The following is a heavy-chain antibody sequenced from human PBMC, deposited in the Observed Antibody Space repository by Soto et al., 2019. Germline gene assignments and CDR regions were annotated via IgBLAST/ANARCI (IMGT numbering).Heavy chain of an antibody. V-gene: IGHV5-51*01. D-gene: IGHD4-17*01. CDR3: ARRHYEGQGFDY. J-gene: IGHJ4*02. CDR2: IYPGDFTI. CDR1: GYSFTNFW. Sequence: PGESLKISCKGSGYSFTNFWIGCVRQMPGKGLEWMGIIYPGDFTIKYSPSFQGQVTISADRSINTAYLQWSSLKPSDTAIYYCARRHYEGQGFDYWGQGTVVTVSS.